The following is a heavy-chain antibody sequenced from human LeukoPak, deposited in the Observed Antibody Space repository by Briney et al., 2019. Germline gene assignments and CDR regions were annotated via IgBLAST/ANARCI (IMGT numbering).Heavy chain of an antibody. Sequence: GGSLRLSCAAAVFTFSSYGMHWVRQAPGKGLAWVAVISYDGSNRYYADSVKGRFSISRDNSKNTLYLQMNSLRAEDTAVYYCAKSGSYYYYFYHMDVWGKGTTVTVSS. CDR1: VFTFSSYG. CDR2: ISYDGSNR. CDR3: AKSGSYYYYFYHMDV. J-gene: IGHJ6*03. V-gene: IGHV3-30*18. D-gene: IGHD1-26*01.